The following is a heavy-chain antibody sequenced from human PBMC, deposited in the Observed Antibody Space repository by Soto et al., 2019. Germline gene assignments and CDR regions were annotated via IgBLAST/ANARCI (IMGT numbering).Heavy chain of an antibody. Sequence: GGSLRLSCAASGFSFSSYWMSWVRQAPGKGLEWVANIKEDGSDKYSVDSVRGRFTISRDNAKNSMYLQMNSLRAEDTAVYYCAREVGNYSHYNYYYYMDVWGKGTTVTVSS. CDR3: AREVGNYSHYNYYYYMDV. CDR2: IKEDGSDK. CDR1: GFSFSSYW. V-gene: IGHV3-7*01. J-gene: IGHJ6*03. D-gene: IGHD4-4*01.